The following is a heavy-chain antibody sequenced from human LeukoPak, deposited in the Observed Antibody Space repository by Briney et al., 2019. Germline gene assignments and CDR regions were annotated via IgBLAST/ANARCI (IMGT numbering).Heavy chain of an antibody. D-gene: IGHD1-1*01. CDR1: GYTFTSYY. V-gene: IGHV1-46*01. CDR3: AKDRWQYNKYFDF. J-gene: IGHJ4*02. Sequence: ASVKVSCKASGYTFTSYYMHWVRQAPGQGLEWMGIINPSGGSTSYAQKFQGRVTMTRDMSTSTVYMELSSLRSGDTAVYYCAKDRWQYNKYFDFWGQGTLVTVSS. CDR2: INPSGGST.